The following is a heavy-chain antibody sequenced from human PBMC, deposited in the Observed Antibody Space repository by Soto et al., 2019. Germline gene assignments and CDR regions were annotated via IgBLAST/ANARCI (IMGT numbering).Heavy chain of an antibody. CDR1: GGSFSGYY. J-gene: IGHJ6*02. V-gene: IGHV4-34*01. D-gene: IGHD3-16*02. CDR2: INHSGST. CDR3: ARGRVITFGGVIAYYYGMDV. Sequence: SETLSLTCAVYGGSFSGYYWSWIRQPPGKGLEWIGEINHSGSTNYNPSLKSRVAISVDTSKNQFSLKLSSVTAADTAVYYCARGRVITFGGVIAYYYGMDVWGQGTTVTVSS.